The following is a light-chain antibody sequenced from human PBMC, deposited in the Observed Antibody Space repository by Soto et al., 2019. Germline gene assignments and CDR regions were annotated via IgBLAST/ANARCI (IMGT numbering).Light chain of an antibody. J-gene: IGLJ3*02. Sequence: QLLLTQSSSASASLGSSVKLTCTLSSGHSSYIIAWHQQQPGKAPRYLMKLEGSGSYNKGSGVPDRFSGSSSGADRYLTISNLQFEDEADYYCETWDSHWVFGGGTKVTVL. CDR2: LEGSGSY. CDR3: ETWDSHWV. CDR1: SGHSSYI. V-gene: IGLV4-60*02.